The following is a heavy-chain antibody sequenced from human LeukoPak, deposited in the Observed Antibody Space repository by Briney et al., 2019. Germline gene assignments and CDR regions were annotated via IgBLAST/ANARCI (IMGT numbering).Heavy chain of an antibody. J-gene: IGHJ4*02. V-gene: IGHV4-59*01. CDR1: GGSISSCY. CDR2: IYYSGST. CDR3: ARARSSSGWYSPIDY. D-gene: IGHD6-19*01. Sequence: SETLSLTCTVSGGSISSCYWSWIRQPPGKGLEWIGYIYYSGSTNYNPSLKSRVTISVDTSKNQFSLKLSSVTAADTAVYYCARARSSSGWYSPIDYWGQGTLVTVSS.